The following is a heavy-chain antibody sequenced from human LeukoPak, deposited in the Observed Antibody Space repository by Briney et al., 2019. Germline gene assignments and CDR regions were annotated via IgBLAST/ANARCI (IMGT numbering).Heavy chain of an antibody. Sequence: GGSLRLSCAASGFTFDNYAMSWVRQTPGKGLEWVSSINVGGASTYYADSVKGRFTISRDNSKNTLFLQMDSLRAEDTAMYYCAKAGDVLMVKRIYFDYWGLGTLVTASS. J-gene: IGHJ4*02. D-gene: IGHD2-8*01. V-gene: IGHV3-23*01. CDR1: GFTFDNYA. CDR3: AKAGDVLMVKRIYFDY. CDR2: INVGGAST.